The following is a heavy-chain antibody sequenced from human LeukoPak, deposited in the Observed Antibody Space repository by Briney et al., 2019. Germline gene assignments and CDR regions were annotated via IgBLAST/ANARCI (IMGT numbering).Heavy chain of an antibody. J-gene: IGHJ4*02. D-gene: IGHD6-6*01. CDR2: ISSSSSYI. Sequence: GSLRLSCAASGFTFSSYSMNWVRQAPGKGLEWVSSISSSSSYIYYADSVKGRFTISRDNAKNSLYLQMNSLRAEDTAVYYCARDSKQLVRTLNYWGQGTLVTVSS. CDR3: ARDSKQLVRTLNY. V-gene: IGHV3-21*01. CDR1: GFTFSSYS.